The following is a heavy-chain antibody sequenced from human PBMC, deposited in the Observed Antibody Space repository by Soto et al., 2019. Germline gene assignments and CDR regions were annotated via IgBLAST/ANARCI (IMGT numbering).Heavy chain of an antibody. CDR3: ARAWDQLIQSSNEDAFDI. Sequence: SETLSVTCAVYVGSFSGYYWSWIRQPPGKGLEWIGEINHSGSTNYNPSLKSRVTISVDTSKNQFSLKLSSVTAADTAVYYCARAWDQLIQSSNEDAFDIWGQGTMVTVSS. CDR2: INHSGST. CDR1: VGSFSGYY. J-gene: IGHJ3*02. D-gene: IGHD4-4*01. V-gene: IGHV4-34*01.